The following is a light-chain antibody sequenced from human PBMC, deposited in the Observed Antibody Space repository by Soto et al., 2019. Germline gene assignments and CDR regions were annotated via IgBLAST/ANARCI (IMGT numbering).Light chain of an antibody. V-gene: IGLV1-40*01. CDR2: GNI. Sequence: QSVLTQPPSVSGAPGRRVTISCTGSSSNIGAGYDVHWYQQLPGTAPKLLIYGNINRPSGVPDRFSGSQSGTSASLAITGLQAEDETDYYCQSYDSSLIYVFGTGTKVTVL. CDR3: QSYDSSLIYV. CDR1: SSNIGAGYD. J-gene: IGLJ1*01.